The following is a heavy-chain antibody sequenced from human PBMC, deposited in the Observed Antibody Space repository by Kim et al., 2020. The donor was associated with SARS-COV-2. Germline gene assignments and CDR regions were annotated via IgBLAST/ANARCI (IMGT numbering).Heavy chain of an antibody. CDR3: ARGEGKVDYYTMDG. CDR2: MNVNSGNT. V-gene: IGHV1-8*01. Sequence: ASVKVSCKASGYTFTNYAITWVRQAAGQGLEWMGWMNVNSGNTGYAQNFQGRVTMTRNKSISTAYMELRSLRSDDTAVYYCARGEGKVDYYTMDGWGQGT. CDR1: GYTFTNYA. J-gene: IGHJ6*02.